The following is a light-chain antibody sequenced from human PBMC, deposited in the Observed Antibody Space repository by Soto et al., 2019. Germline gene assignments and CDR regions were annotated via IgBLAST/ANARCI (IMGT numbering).Light chain of an antibody. CDR1: QSVTSSY. CDR3: QHYGSTLIT. J-gene: IGKJ5*01. Sequence: EIVLTQSPGTLSLSPGERATLSCRASQSVTSSYLAWYQKKPGQSPRLLIYRASSRATGIADRFSGSGYGTDFTLTISRLEAEDFAVYYCQHYGSTLITFGQGTRLEMK. CDR2: RAS. V-gene: IGKV3-20*01.